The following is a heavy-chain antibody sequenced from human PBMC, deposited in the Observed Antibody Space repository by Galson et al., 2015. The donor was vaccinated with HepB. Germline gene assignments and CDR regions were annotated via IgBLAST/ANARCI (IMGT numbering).Heavy chain of an antibody. Sequence: SLRLSCAASGFTFSSFVMHWVRQAPGEGLERVALISYDGKNKYLGESVKGRFTISRDNAKNSLYLQMSNPRAEDTALYYCVKDIYASESFIFDSWGQGILVTVSS. V-gene: IGHV3-30*18. CDR3: VKDIYASESFIFDS. CDR1: GFTFSSFV. J-gene: IGHJ4*02. D-gene: IGHD3-10*01. CDR2: ISYDGKNK.